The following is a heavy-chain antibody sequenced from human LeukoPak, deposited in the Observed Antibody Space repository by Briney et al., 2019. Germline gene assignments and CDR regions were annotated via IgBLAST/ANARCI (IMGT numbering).Heavy chain of an antibody. CDR2: INHSGST. D-gene: IGHD3-9*01. Sequence: SETLSLTCAVYGGSFSGYYWSWIRQPPGKGLEWIGEINHSGSTNYNPSLKSRVTISVDTSKNQFSLKLSSVTAADTAVYYCARSLPDYAILTGSFLDWGQGTLVTVSS. J-gene: IGHJ4*02. V-gene: IGHV4-34*01. CDR3: ARSLPDYAILTGSFLD. CDR1: GGSFSGYY.